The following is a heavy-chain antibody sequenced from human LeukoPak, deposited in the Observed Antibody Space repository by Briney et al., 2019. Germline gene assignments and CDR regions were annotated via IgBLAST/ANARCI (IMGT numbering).Heavy chain of an antibody. V-gene: IGHV3-64D*06. CDR1: RFTFSSYA. D-gene: IGHD4-17*01. J-gene: IGHJ4*02. CDR3: VKAPTVTTAGVGYYFDY. Sequence: GGSLRLSCSASRFTFSSYAMHWVRQAAGKGLEYVSGISSNGGSTYYTDSVKGRLSVSRDNSKNTLYLQMSSLRAEDTAVYYCVKAPTVTTAGVGYYFDYWGQGTLVTVSS. CDR2: ISSNGGST.